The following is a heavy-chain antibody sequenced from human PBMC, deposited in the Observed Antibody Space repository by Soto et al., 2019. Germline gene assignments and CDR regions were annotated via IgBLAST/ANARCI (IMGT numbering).Heavy chain of an antibody. CDR2: ISSSSSYI. Sequence: PGGSLRLSCAASGFTFSSYSMNWVRQAPGKGLEWVSSISSSSSYIYYADSVKGRFTISRDNAKNSLYLQMNSLRAEDTAVYYCARDFFMGNPWGLPIDYWGQGTLVTVSS. D-gene: IGHD3-16*01. V-gene: IGHV3-21*01. CDR3: ARDFFMGNPWGLPIDY. J-gene: IGHJ4*02. CDR1: GFTFSSYS.